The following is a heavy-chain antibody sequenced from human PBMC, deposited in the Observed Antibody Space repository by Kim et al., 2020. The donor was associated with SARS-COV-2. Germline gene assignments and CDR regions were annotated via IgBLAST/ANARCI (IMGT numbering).Heavy chain of an antibody. CDR3: ARAYGSGSYHFDY. J-gene: IGHJ4*02. Sequence: YAECVKGTFNISRDNSKNTLYIQMNGLRAEDKAVYYCARAYGSGSYHFDYWGQGTLVTVSS. V-gene: IGHV3-66*01. D-gene: IGHD3-10*01.